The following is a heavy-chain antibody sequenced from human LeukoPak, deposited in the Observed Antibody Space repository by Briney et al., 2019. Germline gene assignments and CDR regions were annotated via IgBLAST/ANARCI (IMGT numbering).Heavy chain of an antibody. CDR1: GGSFSGYY. Sequence: SETLSLTCAVYGGSFSGYYWSWIRQPPGKGLEWIGEINHSGSTNYNPSLKSRVTISVDTSKNQFSLKLTSVTAADTAVYYCARALTKGYSGYDGWGQGTLVTVSS. D-gene: IGHD5-12*01. CDR3: ARALTKGYSGYDG. CDR2: INHSGST. J-gene: IGHJ4*02. V-gene: IGHV4-34*01.